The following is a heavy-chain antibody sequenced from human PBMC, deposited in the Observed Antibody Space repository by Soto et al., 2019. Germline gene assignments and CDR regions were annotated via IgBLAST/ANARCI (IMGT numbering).Heavy chain of an antibody. CDR1: GGSFTSNNW. CDR3: ASRDPGTSVDY. J-gene: IGHJ4*02. V-gene: IGHV4-4*02. CDR2: IYRTGST. D-gene: IGHD1-7*01. Sequence: SETLSLTCAVSGGSFTSNNWWTWVRQPPGQELEWIGEIYRTGSTNYNPSLKSRVTISLDKSENQFSLKVTSLTAADTAVYYCASRDPGTSVDYWGQGTLVTVS.